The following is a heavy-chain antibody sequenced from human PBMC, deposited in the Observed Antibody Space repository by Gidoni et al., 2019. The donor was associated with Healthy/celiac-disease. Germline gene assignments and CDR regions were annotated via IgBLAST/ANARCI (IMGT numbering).Heavy chain of an antibody. CDR3: ASDGPGRLRDVLWFDP. J-gene: IGHJ5*02. V-gene: IGHV3-30*04. Sequence: QVQLVESGGGVVQPGRSLRLSCAASGFTFSSYAMHWVRQAPGKGREWVAVISYDGSNKYYADSVKGRFTISRDNSKNTLYLQMNSLRAEDTAVYYCASDGPGRLRDVLWFDPWGQGTLVTVSS. CDR2: ISYDGSNK. D-gene: IGHD3-10*02. CDR1: GFTFSSYA.